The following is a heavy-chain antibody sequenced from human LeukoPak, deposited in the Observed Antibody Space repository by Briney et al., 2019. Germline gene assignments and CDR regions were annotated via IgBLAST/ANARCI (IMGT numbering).Heavy chain of an antibody. Sequence: ASVKVSCKASVYTFTIYYMHWVRQAPGQGVERMGIINPSGGGTSYAQKFQGRVTMTSDTSTSTVYMELSSLTSEDTAVYYCAIGAVAGTLDYWGQGTLVTVSS. D-gene: IGHD6-19*01. CDR3: AIGAVAGTLDY. CDR1: VYTFTIYY. J-gene: IGHJ4*02. V-gene: IGHV1-46*01. CDR2: INPSGGGT.